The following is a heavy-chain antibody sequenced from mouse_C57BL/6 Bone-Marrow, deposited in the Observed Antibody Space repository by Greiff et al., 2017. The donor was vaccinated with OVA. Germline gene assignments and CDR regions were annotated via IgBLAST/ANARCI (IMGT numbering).Heavy chain of an antibody. J-gene: IGHJ4*01. CDR2: IDPSDSET. D-gene: IGHD2-4*01. V-gene: IGHV1-52*01. CDR1: GYTFTSYW. Sequence: QVQLQQPGADLVRPGSSVKLSCKASGYTFTSYWMHWVKQRPIQGLEWIGNIDPSDSETHYNQKFKDKATLTVDKSSSTAYMQLSSLTSEDSAVYYCAREGYDYDDAMDYWGQGTSVTVSS. CDR3: AREGYDYDDAMDY.